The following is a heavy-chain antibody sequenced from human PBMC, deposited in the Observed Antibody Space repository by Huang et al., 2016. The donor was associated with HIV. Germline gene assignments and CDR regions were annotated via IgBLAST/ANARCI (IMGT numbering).Heavy chain of an antibody. CDR1: GFTFSNYA. Sequence: QVQLVESGGGVVQPGRSLSLSCAASGFTFSNYAMPWVRQAPGKGLEWVAVISYDGSNKYYTDSVKGRFTISRDNSKNALYLQMNSLRAEDTAVYYCARRAVAGIYYYYYMDVWGKGTTVTVSS. CDR3: ARRAVAGIYYYYYMDV. D-gene: IGHD6-19*01. V-gene: IGHV3-30-3*01. CDR2: ISYDGSNK. J-gene: IGHJ6*03.